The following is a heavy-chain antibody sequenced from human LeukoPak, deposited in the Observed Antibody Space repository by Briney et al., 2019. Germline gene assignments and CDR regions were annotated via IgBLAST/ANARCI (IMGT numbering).Heavy chain of an antibody. CDR1: GFTFRSYA. V-gene: IGHV3-30*04. J-gene: IGHJ4*02. Sequence: QTGGSLRLSCAASGFTFRSYAMHWVRQAPGKGLEWVAITSYDGSDKYYADSVKGRFTISRDNPKDTLYLQMNSLRAEDTAVYYCARGRTNDYWGQGTLVTVSS. CDR3: ARGRTNDY. D-gene: IGHD2-8*01. CDR2: TSYDGSDK.